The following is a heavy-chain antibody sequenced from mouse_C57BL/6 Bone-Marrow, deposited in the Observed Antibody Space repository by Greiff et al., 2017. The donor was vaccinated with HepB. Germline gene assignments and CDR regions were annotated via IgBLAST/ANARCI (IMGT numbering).Heavy chain of an antibody. CDR1: GYTFTSYW. Sequence: QVQLQQPGAELVRPGSSVKLSCKASGYTFTSYWMDWVKQRPGQGLEWIGNLYPSDSETHYNQKFKDKATLTVDKSSSTTYMQLSSLTSEDSAVYYCARQDGSTDYAMDYWGQGTSVTVSS. CDR2: LYPSDSET. CDR3: ARQDGSTDYAMDY. V-gene: IGHV1-61*01. D-gene: IGHD1-1*01. J-gene: IGHJ4*01.